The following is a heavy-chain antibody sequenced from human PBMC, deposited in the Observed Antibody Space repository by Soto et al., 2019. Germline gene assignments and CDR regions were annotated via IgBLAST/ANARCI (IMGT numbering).Heavy chain of an antibody. CDR2: ISGSDAGT. CDR3: TKDPCTRSSCYFDF. D-gene: IGHD2-2*01. CDR1: GFTFSSHA. V-gene: IGHV3-23*01. Sequence: EVQLLESGGGLVQPGGSLRLSCEASGFTFSSHAMSWVRQAPGKGLEWVSAISGSDAGTFDADSVRGRFTISRDNSKNTLYLHMTGLRVEDTAIYYCTKDPCTRSSCYFDFWGQGSLVTVSS. J-gene: IGHJ4*02.